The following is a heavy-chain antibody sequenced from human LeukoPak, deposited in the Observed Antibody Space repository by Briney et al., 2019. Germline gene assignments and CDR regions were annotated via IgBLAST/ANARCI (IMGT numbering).Heavy chain of an antibody. CDR3: AKDRSYGGNPQDAFDI. J-gene: IGHJ3*02. Sequence: PGGSLRLSCAASGFTFNNYAMNWVRQAPGKGLELVSSISGGGDRTYYADSVKGRLTISRDNSKNTLYLQMNSLRAEDTAVYYCAKDRSYGGNPQDAFDIWGQGTLVTVSS. CDR1: GFTFNNYA. V-gene: IGHV3-23*01. D-gene: IGHD4-23*01. CDR2: ISGGGDRT.